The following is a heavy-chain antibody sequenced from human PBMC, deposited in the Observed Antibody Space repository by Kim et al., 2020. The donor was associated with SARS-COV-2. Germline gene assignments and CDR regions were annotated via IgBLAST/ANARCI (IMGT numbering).Heavy chain of an antibody. J-gene: IGHJ4*02. V-gene: IGHV5-51*01. CDR2: IYPGDSDT. CDR3: ARRSRRYYFDY. Sequence: GESLKISCQGSGYNFSTYWIGWVRRLPGKGLEWLGVIYPGDSDTTYSPSFQGQVTFSADKSISTAYLQWSSLKASDSAMYYCARRSRRYYFDYWGQGMLLTVSS. CDR1: GYNFSTYW.